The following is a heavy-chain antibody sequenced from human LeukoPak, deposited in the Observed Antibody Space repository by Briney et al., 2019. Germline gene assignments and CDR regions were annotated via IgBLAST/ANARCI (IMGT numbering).Heavy chain of an antibody. CDR3: VRYATENYFDY. CDR1: GFTISSYA. CDR2: ISYDGSNK. D-gene: IGHD2-8*01. V-gene: IGHV3-30*01. Sequence: GGSLRLSCAASGFTISSYAMHWVRQAPGKGLEWVAVISYDGSNKYYADSVKGRFTISRDNSKNTLYLQMNSLRAEDTAVYYCVRYATENYFDYWGQGTLVTVSS. J-gene: IGHJ4*02.